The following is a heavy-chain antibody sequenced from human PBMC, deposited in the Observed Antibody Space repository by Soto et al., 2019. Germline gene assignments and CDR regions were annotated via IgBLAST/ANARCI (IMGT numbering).Heavy chain of an antibody. CDR2: IKQDGSEK. CDR1: GFTFSSYW. CDR3: ARVLFDCSGGSCYRVPYFDY. Sequence: GGSLRLSCAASGFTFSSYWMSWVRQAPGKGLEWVANIKQDGSEKYYVDSVKGRFTISRDNAKNSLYLQMNSLRAEGTAVYYCARVLFDCSGGSCYRVPYFDYWGQGTLVTVRS. D-gene: IGHD2-15*01. V-gene: IGHV3-7*01. J-gene: IGHJ4*02.